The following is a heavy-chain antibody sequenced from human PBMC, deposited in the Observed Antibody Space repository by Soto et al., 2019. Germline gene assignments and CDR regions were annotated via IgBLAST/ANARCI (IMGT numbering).Heavy chain of an antibody. J-gene: IGHJ4*02. V-gene: IGHV3-11*03. Sequence: PGGSLRLSCAASGFTFSDYYMSWIRQAPGKGLEWVSYISSSSSYTNYADSVKGRFTISRDNAKNSLYLQMNSLRAEDTAVYYCATYYDILTGYQDYWGQGTLVTVSS. D-gene: IGHD3-9*01. CDR2: ISSSSSYT. CDR1: GFTFSDYY. CDR3: ATYYDILTGYQDY.